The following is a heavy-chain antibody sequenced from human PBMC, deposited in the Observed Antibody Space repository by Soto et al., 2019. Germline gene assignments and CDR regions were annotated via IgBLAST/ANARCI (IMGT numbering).Heavy chain of an antibody. CDR2: INPNSGGT. D-gene: IGHD5-18*01. CDR1: GYTFTGYY. J-gene: IGHJ6*02. V-gene: IGHV1-2*04. Sequence: VSCKASGYTFTGYYMHWVRQAPGQGLEWMGWINPNSGGTNYAQKFQGWVTMTRDTSISTAYMELSRLRSDDTAMYYCARDGYSYPYYYGMDVWGQGTTVTVSS. CDR3: ARDGYSYPYYYGMDV.